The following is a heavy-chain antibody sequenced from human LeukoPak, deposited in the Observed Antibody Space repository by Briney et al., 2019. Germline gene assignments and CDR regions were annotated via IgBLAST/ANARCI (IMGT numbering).Heavy chain of an antibody. Sequence: GGSLRLSCAASGFTFSSYAMTWVRLAPGKGLEWVSTITGGATSTYYADSVRGRFATLRDNSKDTLYVQMNSLRAEDTAIYYCARADNGAFDYWGQGTVVTVSS. CDR1: GFTFSSYA. CDR3: ARADNGAFDY. CDR2: ITGGATST. J-gene: IGHJ4*02. D-gene: IGHD1-26*01. V-gene: IGHV3-23*01.